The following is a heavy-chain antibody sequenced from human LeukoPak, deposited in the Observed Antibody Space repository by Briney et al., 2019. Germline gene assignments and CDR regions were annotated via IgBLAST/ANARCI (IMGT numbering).Heavy chain of an antibody. Sequence: GGSLRLSCAASGFTFSSYSMNWVRQAPGKGLEWVSSISSSSSYIYYADSVKGRFTISRDNAKNSLYLQMNSLRAEDSAVYYCVRGSGGDGYGYWGDKWGQGTLVTVSS. CDR2: ISSSSSYI. V-gene: IGHV3-21*01. D-gene: IGHD5-12*01. CDR1: GFTFSSYS. J-gene: IGHJ4*02. CDR3: VRGSGGDGYGYWGDK.